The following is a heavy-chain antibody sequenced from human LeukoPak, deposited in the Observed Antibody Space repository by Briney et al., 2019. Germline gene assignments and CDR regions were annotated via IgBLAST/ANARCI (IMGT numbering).Heavy chain of an antibody. D-gene: IGHD5-24*01. CDR2: ISWNSGSI. J-gene: IGHJ4*02. CDR1: GFTFDDYA. V-gene: IGHV3-9*03. Sequence: GGSLRLSCAASGFTFDDYAMHWVRQAPGKGLEWVSGISWNSGSIGYADSVKGRFTISRDNAKNSLYLQMNSLRAEDMAVYYCAKDDGWVQYANWGQGTLVTVSS. CDR3: AKDDGWVQYAN.